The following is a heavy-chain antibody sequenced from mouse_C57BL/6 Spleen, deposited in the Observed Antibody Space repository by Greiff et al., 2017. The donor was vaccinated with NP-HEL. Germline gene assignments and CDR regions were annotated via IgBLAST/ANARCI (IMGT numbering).Heavy chain of an antibody. CDR2: ISSGGSYT. D-gene: IGHD4-1*01. V-gene: IGHV5-6*02. CDR3: ARLVTGTRGYFDY. J-gene: IGHJ2*01. CDR1: GFTFSSYG. Sequence: DVKLVESGGDLVKPGGSLKLSCAASGFTFSSYGMSWVRQTPDKRLEWVATISSGGSYTYYPDSVKGRFTISRDNAKNTLYLQMSSLKSEDTAMYYCARLVTGTRGYFDYWGQGTTLTVSS.